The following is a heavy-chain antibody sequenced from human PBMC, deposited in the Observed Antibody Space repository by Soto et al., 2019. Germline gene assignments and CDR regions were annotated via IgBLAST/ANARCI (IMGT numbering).Heavy chain of an antibody. CDR3: ARHGPGIAAAGTRFDS. Sequence: SETLALTCTVSGGSISSSSYYWGWIRQPPGKGLEWIGSIYYSGSTYYNPSLKSRVTISVDTSKNQFSLKLSSVTAADTAVYYCARHGPGIAAAGTRFDSWGQGTLVTVSS. CDR2: IYYSGST. J-gene: IGHJ5*01. CDR1: GGSISSSSYY. D-gene: IGHD6-13*01. V-gene: IGHV4-39*01.